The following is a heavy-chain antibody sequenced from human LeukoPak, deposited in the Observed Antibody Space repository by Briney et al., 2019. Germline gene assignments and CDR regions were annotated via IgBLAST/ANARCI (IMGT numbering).Heavy chain of an antibody. CDR3: ARRYPYRSFDY. CDR2: INHSGST. D-gene: IGHD2-2*02. CDR1: GGSFSGYY. V-gene: IGHV4-34*01. J-gene: IGHJ4*02. Sequence: PSETLSLTCAVYGGSFSGYYWSWIRQPPGKGLEWIGEINHSGSTNYNPSLKSRVTISVDTSKNQFSLKLSSVTAADTAVYYCARRYPYRSFDYWGQGTLVTVSS.